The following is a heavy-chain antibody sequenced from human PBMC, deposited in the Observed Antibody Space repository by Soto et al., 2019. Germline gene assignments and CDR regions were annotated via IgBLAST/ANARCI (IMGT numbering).Heavy chain of an antibody. CDR2: IYYSGST. V-gene: IGHV4-39*01. D-gene: IGHD6-13*01. J-gene: IGHJ4*02. CDR3: AIITAEAFDY. Sequence: QLQLQESGPGLVKPSETLSLTCIVSGGSISSSSYYWGWIRQPPGKGLEWIGSIYYSGSTYYKPSLKSRVTISVDTSKNQFSLKLSSVTAADTAVYYCAIITAEAFDYWGQGTLVTVSS. CDR1: GGSISSSSYY.